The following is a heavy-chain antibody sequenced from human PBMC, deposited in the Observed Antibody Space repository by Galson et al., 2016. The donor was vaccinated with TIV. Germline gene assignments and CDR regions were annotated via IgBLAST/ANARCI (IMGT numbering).Heavy chain of an antibody. V-gene: IGHV3-66*02. D-gene: IGHD2-21*01. J-gene: IGHJ6*02. CDR2: IYDDGKK. CDR3: ARDRRHCGNECFLRYYYGMDV. Sequence: SLRLSCAASGLSVTDNSMTWVRQAPGQGLEWVALIYDDGKKMYADSVRGRFTISRDSSKNVLYLQMTSLRGDDTAVYFCARDRRHCGNECFLRYYYGMDVWGQGTAVTVSS. CDR1: GLSVTDNS.